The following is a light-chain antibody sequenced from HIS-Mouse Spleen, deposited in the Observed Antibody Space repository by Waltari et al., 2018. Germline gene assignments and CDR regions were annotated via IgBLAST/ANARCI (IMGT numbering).Light chain of an antibody. V-gene: IGKV3-15*01. Sequence: EIVMTQSPATLSVSPGERATLSCRASLSVSSNLAWYQQKPGQAPRLLIYCASTRATGIPARFSGSGSGTEFTLTISSLQSEDFAVYYCQQYKNWYTFGQGTKLEIK. CDR2: CAS. J-gene: IGKJ2*01. CDR3: QQYKNWYT. CDR1: LSVSSN.